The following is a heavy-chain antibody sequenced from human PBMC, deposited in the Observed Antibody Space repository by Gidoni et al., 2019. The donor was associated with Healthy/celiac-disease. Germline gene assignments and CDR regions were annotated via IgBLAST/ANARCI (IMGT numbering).Heavy chain of an antibody. D-gene: IGHD3-10*01. CDR1: GFTLRRYG. J-gene: IGHJ4*02. CDR3: AKDTYRITMVRGALDY. CDR2: ISYDGSNK. Sequence: QVQLVESGGGLVPHGRSLRPSCAAFGFTLRRYGMHWVRQAPGKGLEWVAVISYDGSNKYYADSVKGRFTISRDNSKNTLYLQMNSLRAEDTAVYYCAKDTYRITMVRGALDYWGQGTLVTVSS. V-gene: IGHV3-30*18.